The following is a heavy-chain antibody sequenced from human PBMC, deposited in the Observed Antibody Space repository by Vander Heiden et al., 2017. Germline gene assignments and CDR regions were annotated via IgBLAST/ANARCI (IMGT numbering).Heavy chain of an antibody. Sequence: EVQLVAYGGGLVKPGGSLRLSCAGSGFIFSNAWMNWDRQAPGKGLEWAGRIKSIVDGGATDYAAPVKGRFTISRDDSKNTVYLQVNSLKTEDTGMYYCVTGGYALDIWGQGTMVIVSS. CDR1: GFIFSNAW. J-gene: IGHJ3*02. CDR3: VTGGYALDI. D-gene: IGHD2-15*01. V-gene: IGHV3-15*01. CDR2: IKSIVDGGAT.